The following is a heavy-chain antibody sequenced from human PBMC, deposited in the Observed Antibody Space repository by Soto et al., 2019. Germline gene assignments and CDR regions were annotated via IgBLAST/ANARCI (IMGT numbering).Heavy chain of an antibody. CDR3: ARPGAPTDTVVYDF. J-gene: IGHJ4*02. CDR2: IYPGDSET. CDR1: GYSFANYW. V-gene: IGHV5-51*01. D-gene: IGHD5-18*01. Sequence: PGESLKISCXASGYSFANYWIGWVCQKPGKGLEWMGVIYPGDSETTYSPSFEGQVIISVDRSRGTAFLEWSSLKTSDTAMYYCARPGAPTDTVVYDFWGQGTQVTVS.